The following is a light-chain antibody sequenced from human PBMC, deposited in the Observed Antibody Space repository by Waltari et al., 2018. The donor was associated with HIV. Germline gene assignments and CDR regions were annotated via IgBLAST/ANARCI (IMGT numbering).Light chain of an antibody. CDR2: AAS. J-gene: IGKJ3*01. V-gene: IGKV1-39*01. CDR1: QSITTY. Sequence: DIQMTQSPSSLSASVGDGVMITCRASQSITTYLNCYQLKPGKAPKLLMYAASTLQSAVPSRFSGSGAGADFARTISSLQREDLETYYCQQSYSAPCTFGPGTKVDVK. CDR3: QQSYSAPCT.